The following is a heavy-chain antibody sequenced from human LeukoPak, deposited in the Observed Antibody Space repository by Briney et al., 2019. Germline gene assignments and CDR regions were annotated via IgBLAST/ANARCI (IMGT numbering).Heavy chain of an antibody. Sequence: PGGSLRLSCAASGFTFSSYGMHWVRQAPGKGLEWVAFISYDGSGEYYADSEKGRFTISRDNSKNTVNLQVNSLRAEDTAVYYCAKGYCSGGSCYGWGLAYYYYMDVWGKGTTVTISS. CDR3: AKGYCSGGSCYGWGLAYYYYMDV. J-gene: IGHJ6*03. CDR1: GFTFSSYG. V-gene: IGHV3-30*02. CDR2: ISYDGSGE. D-gene: IGHD2-15*01.